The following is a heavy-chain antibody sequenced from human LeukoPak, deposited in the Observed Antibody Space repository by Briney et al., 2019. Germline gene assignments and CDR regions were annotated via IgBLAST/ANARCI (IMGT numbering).Heavy chain of an antibody. CDR2: ISGDGART. Sequence: PGGCLRLSCSASGFTFSNYVMHWVRQAPGKGLEYVSGISGDGARTYYADSVKGRFTISRDNSKNTLYLQMNSLRAEDTAVYYCARELGYGFDIWGQGTMVTVSS. CDR1: GFTFSNYV. J-gene: IGHJ3*02. D-gene: IGHD3-3*02. CDR3: ARELGYGFDI. V-gene: IGHV3-64*04.